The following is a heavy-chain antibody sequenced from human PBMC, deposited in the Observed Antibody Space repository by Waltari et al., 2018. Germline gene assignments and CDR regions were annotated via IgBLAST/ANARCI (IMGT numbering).Heavy chain of an antibody. CDR1: GGSISSYY. Sequence: QVQLQESGPGLVKPSETLSLTCTVSGGSISSYYWSWIRQPTGKGLEWIGYIYYSGSTKYNPSLKSRVTISVDTSKNQFSLKLSSVTAADTAVYYCARGGHYDILMDYWGQGTLVTVSS. D-gene: IGHD3-9*01. CDR2: IYYSGST. V-gene: IGHV4-59*13. CDR3: ARGGHYDILMDY. J-gene: IGHJ4*02.